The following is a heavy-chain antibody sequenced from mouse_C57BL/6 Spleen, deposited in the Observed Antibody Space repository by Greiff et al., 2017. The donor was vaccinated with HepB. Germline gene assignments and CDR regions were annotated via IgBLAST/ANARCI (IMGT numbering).Heavy chain of an antibody. CDR1: GYTFTSYW. CDR3: ARLTGTYFDV. CDR2: IDPSDSYT. V-gene: IGHV1-69*01. Sequence: QVQLQQPGAELVMPGASVKLSCKASGYTFTSYWMHWVKQRPGQGLEWIGEIDPSDSYTNYNQKFKGKSTLTVDKSSSTAYMQLSSLTSEDSAVYYCARLTGTYFDVWGTGTMVTVSS. D-gene: IGHD4-1*01. J-gene: IGHJ1*03.